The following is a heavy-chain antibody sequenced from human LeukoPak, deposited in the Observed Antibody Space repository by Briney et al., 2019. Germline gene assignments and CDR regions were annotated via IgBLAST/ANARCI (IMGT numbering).Heavy chain of an antibody. J-gene: IGHJ5*02. D-gene: IGHD1-20*01. CDR3: ARGILLRYNWNLARARWFDP. CDR2: INHSGST. CDR1: GGSISSSYY. V-gene: IGHV4-4*02. Sequence: SGTLSLTCAVSGGSISSSYYWSWIRQPPGKRLEWIGEINHSGSTNYNPSLKSRVTISVDTSKNQFSLKLSSVTAADTAVYYCARGILLRYNWNLARARWFDPWGQGTLVTVSS.